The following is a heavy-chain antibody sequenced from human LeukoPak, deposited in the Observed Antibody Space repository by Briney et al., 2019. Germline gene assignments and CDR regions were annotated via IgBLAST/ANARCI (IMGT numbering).Heavy chain of an antibody. J-gene: IGHJ3*02. CDR3: ATDSLNGVTYAFDI. D-gene: IGHD5-18*01. CDR1: GGTFSNYA. Sequence: PGASVKVSCKASGGTFSNYAITWVRQAPGQGLEWMGGIIPLFDTANYAQKFQGRVTMTEDTSTDTAYMELSSLRSEDTAVYYCATDSLNGVTYAFDIWGQGTMVTVSS. V-gene: IGHV1-69*06. CDR2: IIPLFDTA.